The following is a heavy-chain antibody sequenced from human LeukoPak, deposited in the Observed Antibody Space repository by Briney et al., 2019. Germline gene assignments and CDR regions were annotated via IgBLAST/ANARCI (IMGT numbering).Heavy chain of an antibody. V-gene: IGHV3-23*01. Sequence: AGGSLRLSCAASGFTFSSYAMSWVRQAPGKGLEWVSAISDSGGSTYYADSVKGRFTMSRDNSKNTLYLQMNSLRAEDTAVYYCAKDLTYYYDTSGYSGYWGQGTLVTVSS. CDR2: ISDSGGST. D-gene: IGHD3-22*01. J-gene: IGHJ4*02. CDR3: AKDLTYYYDTSGYSGY. CDR1: GFTFSSYA.